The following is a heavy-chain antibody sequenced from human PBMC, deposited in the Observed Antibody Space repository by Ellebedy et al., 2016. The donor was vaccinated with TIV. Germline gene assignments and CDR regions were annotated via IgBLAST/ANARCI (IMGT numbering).Heavy chain of an antibody. CDR1: GYTFTGHY. Sequence: ASVKVSCKASGYTFTGHYMQWVRQAPGQGLEWMGWINPKSGGTNYAQKFQGRVTMTRDTSISTAFMELSRLRYDDTAVYYCARDTKYCGGGRCYPEGWFDPWGQGTLVTVSS. D-gene: IGHD2-15*01. CDR2: INPKSGGT. CDR3: ARDTKYCGGGRCYPEGWFDP. V-gene: IGHV1-2*02. J-gene: IGHJ5*02.